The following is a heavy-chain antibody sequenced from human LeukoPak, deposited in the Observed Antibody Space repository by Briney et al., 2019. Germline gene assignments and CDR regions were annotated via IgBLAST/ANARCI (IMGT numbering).Heavy chain of an antibody. D-gene: IGHD6-13*01. CDR1: GFTFSSYG. CDR2: IRYDGSNK. CDR3: AKGTEAAGTFDY. J-gene: IGHJ4*02. V-gene: IGHV3-30*02. Sequence: GGSLRLSCAASGFTFSSYGMHWVRQAPGKGLEWVAFIRYDGSNKYYADSVKGRFTISRDNSKNTLYLQMNSLGAEDTAVYYCAKGTEAAGTFDYWGQGTLVTVSS.